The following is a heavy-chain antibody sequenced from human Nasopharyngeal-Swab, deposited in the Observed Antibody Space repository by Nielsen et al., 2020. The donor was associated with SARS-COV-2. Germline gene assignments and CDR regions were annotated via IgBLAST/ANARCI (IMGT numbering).Heavy chain of an antibody. Sequence: GGYLRLSCAASGVTFSSYGMHWVRQAPGKGLEWVAVISYDGSNKYYADSVKGRFTISRDNSKNTLYLQMNSLRAEDTAVYYCAKGSYYYDSYGAFDIWGQGTMVTVSS. CDR3: AKGSYYYDSYGAFDI. CDR1: GVTFSSYG. CDR2: ISYDGSNK. V-gene: IGHV3-30*18. J-gene: IGHJ3*02. D-gene: IGHD3-22*01.